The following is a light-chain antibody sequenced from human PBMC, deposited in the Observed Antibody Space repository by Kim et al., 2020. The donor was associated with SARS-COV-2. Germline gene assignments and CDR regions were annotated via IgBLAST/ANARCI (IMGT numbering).Light chain of an antibody. J-gene: IGLJ2*01. CDR3: NSRDSNDYVV. CDR1: SLRSYY. V-gene: IGLV3-19*01. CDR2: GKD. Sequence: VAVGQTVRITGQGDSLRSYYATWYQQKPGQAPKVVIYGKDNRPSGVPDRFSGSSSGNTAYLTITGTQAGDEADYYCNSRDSNDYVVFGGGTQLTVL.